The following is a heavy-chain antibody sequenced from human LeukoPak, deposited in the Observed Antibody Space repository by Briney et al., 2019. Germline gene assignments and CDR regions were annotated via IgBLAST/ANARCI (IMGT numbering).Heavy chain of an antibody. J-gene: IGHJ4*02. CDR3: ARAPNYYDSSGTFDY. CDR1: GYTFTGYY. D-gene: IGHD3-22*01. Sequence: ASVKVSCKASGYTFTGYYMHWMRQAPGQGLEWMGWINPNSGGTNYAQKFQGRVTMTRDTSISTAYMELSRLRSDDTAVYYCARAPNYYDSSGTFDYWGQGTLVTVSS. V-gene: IGHV1-2*02. CDR2: INPNSGGT.